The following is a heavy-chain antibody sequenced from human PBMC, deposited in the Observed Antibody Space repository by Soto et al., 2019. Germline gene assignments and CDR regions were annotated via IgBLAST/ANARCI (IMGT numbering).Heavy chain of an antibody. V-gene: IGHV3-23*01. CDR1: GFTFSSDA. Sequence: EVQLLESGGGLVQPGGSLRLSCAASGFTFSSDAMRWVRQAPGKGLEWVSAISGSGGSTYYADSVKGRFTISRDNSKNTLYLQMNILRAEDTAVYYCAKDLIYCSSTSCYDEGVFDYWGQGTLVTVSS. CDR3: AKDLIYCSSTSCYDEGVFDY. D-gene: IGHD2-2*01. CDR2: ISGSGGST. J-gene: IGHJ4*02.